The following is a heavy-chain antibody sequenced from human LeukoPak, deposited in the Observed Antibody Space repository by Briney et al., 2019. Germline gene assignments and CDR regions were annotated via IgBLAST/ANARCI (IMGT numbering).Heavy chain of an antibody. V-gene: IGHV4-4*07. J-gene: IGHJ4*02. CDR1: GGSISSYY. CDR2: IYTSGST. CDR3: AGGTSSWYGTTPMDY. D-gene: IGHD6-13*01. Sequence: PSETLSLTCTVSGGSISSYYWSWIRQPAGKGLEWVGRIYTSGSTNYNPSLKSRVTMSVDTSKNQFSLMLSTVTAADTAVYYCAGGTSSWYGTTPMDYWGQGTLVTVSS.